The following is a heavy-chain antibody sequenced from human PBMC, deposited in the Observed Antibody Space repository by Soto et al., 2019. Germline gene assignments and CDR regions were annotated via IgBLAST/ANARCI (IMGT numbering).Heavy chain of an antibody. J-gene: IGHJ4*02. Sequence: QVQLVQSGAEVKRPGSSVKVSCKASGGTFNNYALSWVRQAPGQGLEWVGGIIPIFNSANYAQKFQGRVTITADDSTSTAYMELRSLRPDDTAVYYCARDVTVASYSFDFWGQGPLVTVSS. CDR1: GGTFNNYA. CDR3: ARDVTVASYSFDF. CDR2: IIPIFNSA. D-gene: IGHD5-12*01. V-gene: IGHV1-69*01.